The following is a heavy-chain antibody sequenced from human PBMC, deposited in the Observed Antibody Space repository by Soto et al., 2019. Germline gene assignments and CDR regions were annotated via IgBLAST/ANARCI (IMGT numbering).Heavy chain of an antibody. Sequence: ASVKVSCKASGYTFTSYDINWVRQATGQGLEWMGWMNPNSGNTGYAQKFQGRVTMTRNTSISTAYMELSSLRSEDTAVYYCASGVYSSGWHYYYYYYMDVRGQGTTVTVSS. D-gene: IGHD6-19*01. CDR1: GYTFTSYD. CDR2: MNPNSGNT. J-gene: IGHJ6*03. V-gene: IGHV1-8*01. CDR3: ASGVYSSGWHYYYYYYMDV.